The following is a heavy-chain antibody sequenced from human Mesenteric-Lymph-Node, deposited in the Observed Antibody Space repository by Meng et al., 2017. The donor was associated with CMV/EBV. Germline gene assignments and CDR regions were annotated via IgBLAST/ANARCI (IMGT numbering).Heavy chain of an antibody. D-gene: IGHD6-13*01. Sequence: GESLKISCTASGFSFSSYWMNWVRQAPGKGLEWVANMNQDGGEQFYVDSVKGRFTISRDNAKNSLYLQMHNLRAEDTAVYYCAKNRHSSNWLSFYYYGMDVWGQGTTVTVSS. J-gene: IGHJ6*02. V-gene: IGHV3-7*01. CDR3: AKNRHSSNWLSFYYYGMDV. CDR2: MNQDGGEQ. CDR1: GFSFSSYW.